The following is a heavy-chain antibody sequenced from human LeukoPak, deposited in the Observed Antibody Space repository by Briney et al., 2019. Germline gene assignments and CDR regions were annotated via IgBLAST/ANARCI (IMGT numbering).Heavy chain of an antibody. V-gene: IGHV1-8*01. J-gene: IGHJ5*02. D-gene: IGHD1-14*01. CDR2: VHPNGGNT. CDR3: ARGPRNDP. CDR1: GYPFTTWE. Sequence: ASVKVSCKTSGYPFTTWEINWVRQAAGQGLEWMGWVHPNGGNTAYAQKFQGRVTVTRDTSISTAYMELSGLRSDDTAVYFCARGPRNDPWGQGTLVTVSS.